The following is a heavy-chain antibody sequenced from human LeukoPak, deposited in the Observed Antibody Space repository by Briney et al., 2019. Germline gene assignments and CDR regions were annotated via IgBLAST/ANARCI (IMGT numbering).Heavy chain of an antibody. CDR2: INHSGST. V-gene: IGHV4-34*01. J-gene: IGHJ5*02. Sequence: SETLSLTCAVYGGSFSDYYWSWIRQPPGKGLEWIGEINHSGSTNYNPSLKSRVTISVDTSKNQFSLKLSSVTAADTAVYYCARWHNYGGNSGSWFDPWGQGTLVTVSS. CDR3: ARWHNYGGNSGSWFDP. CDR1: GGSFSDYY. D-gene: IGHD4-23*01.